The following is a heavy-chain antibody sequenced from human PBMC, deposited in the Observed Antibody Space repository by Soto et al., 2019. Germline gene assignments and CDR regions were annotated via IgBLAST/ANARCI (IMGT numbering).Heavy chain of an antibody. Sequence: QVQLQESGPGLVKPSETLSLTCTVSGGSISRYYWSWIRQPPGKGLEWIGYIYYSGSTNYNPSLKSRVTISVDTSKNQFSLKLSSVTAADTAVYYCARENAVSWDWFDPWGQGTLVTVSS. D-gene: IGHD2-8*01. CDR2: IYYSGST. CDR1: GGSISRYY. J-gene: IGHJ5*02. CDR3: ARENAVSWDWFDP. V-gene: IGHV4-59*01.